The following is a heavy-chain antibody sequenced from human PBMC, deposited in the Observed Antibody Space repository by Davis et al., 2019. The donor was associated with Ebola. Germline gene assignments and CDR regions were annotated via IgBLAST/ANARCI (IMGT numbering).Heavy chain of an antibody. J-gene: IGHJ6*02. CDR2: ISAYNGNT. V-gene: IGHV1-18*01. CDR3: ARDVVVVVAATYYYYGMDV. CDR1: GYTFTSYG. D-gene: IGHD2-15*01. Sequence: ASVKVSCKTSGYTFTSYGISWVRQAPGQGLEWMGWISAYNGNTNYAQKLQGRVTMTRDTSISTAYMELSRLRSDDTAVYYCARDVVVVVAATYYYYGMDVWGQGTTVTVSS.